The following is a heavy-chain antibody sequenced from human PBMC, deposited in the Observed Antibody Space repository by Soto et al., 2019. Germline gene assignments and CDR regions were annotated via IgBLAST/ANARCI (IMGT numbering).Heavy chain of an antibody. CDR2: INAGNGNT. CDR3: AGGLGLYYFDY. V-gene: IGHV1-3*01. J-gene: IGHJ4*02. Sequence: QVQLVQSGAEVKKPGASVKVSCKASGYTFTSYAMHWVRQAPGQRLEWMGWINAGNGNTKYSQKFQXXVTITRDTSASTAYMELSSLRSEDTAVYYCAGGLGLYYFDYWGQGTLVTVSS. CDR1: GYTFTSYA. D-gene: IGHD1-26*01.